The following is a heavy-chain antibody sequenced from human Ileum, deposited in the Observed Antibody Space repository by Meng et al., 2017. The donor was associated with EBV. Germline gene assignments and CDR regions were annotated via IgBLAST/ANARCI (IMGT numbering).Heavy chain of an antibody. D-gene: IGHD1-26*01. V-gene: IGHV4-61*01. CDR3: AGDPHSGSPH. Sequence: QVHLQEPGPGLVKPSGTLSLTCTVSGGSVSSAHSFWTWIRQPPGKGLEWIGYMSYSGSTNYSPPLESRVTISVDTSKNQFSLKLSSVTAADTAVYYCAGDPHSGSPHWGQGTLVTVSS. CDR2: MSYSGST. CDR1: GGSVSSAHSF. J-gene: IGHJ4*02.